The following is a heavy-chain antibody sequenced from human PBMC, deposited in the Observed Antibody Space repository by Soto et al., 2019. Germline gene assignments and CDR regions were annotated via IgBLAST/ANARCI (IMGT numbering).Heavy chain of an antibody. CDR3: ASRASGSYYNVAPLGY. CDR1: GGTFSSYA. D-gene: IGHD3-10*01. J-gene: IGHJ4*02. V-gene: IGHV1-69*13. CDR2: IIPISGTA. Sequence: SVKVSCKXSGGTFSSYAISWVRQAPGQGLEWMGRIIPISGTANYAQKFQGRVTVTADESTSTAYMELSSLRSEDTAVYFRASRASGSYYNVAPLGYWGQGTLVTVSS.